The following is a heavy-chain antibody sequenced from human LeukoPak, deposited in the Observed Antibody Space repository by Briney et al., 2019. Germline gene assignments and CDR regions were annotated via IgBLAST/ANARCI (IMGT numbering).Heavy chain of an antibody. J-gene: IGHJ4*02. D-gene: IGHD4-23*01. V-gene: IGHV1-2*02. CDR2: INPNSGGT. CDR1: GYTFTCYY. Sequence: ASVKVSCKASGYTFTCYYMHWVRQAPGQGLEWTGWINPNSGGTNYAQKFQGRVTMTRDTSISTAYMELSRLRSDDTAVYYCARGGRTTVVIAGYFDYWGQGTLVTVSS. CDR3: ARGGRTTVVIAGYFDY.